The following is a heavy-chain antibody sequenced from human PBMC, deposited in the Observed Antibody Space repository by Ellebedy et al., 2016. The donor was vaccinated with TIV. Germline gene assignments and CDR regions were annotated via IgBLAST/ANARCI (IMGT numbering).Heavy chain of an antibody. CDR2: IIPIFGTA. CDR1: GGTFSSYA. J-gene: IGHJ4*02. CDR3: ARSLDSGWYRGYFDY. Sequence: ASVKVSCKASGGTFSSYAISWVRQAPGQGPEWMGGIIPIFGTANYAQKFQGRVTITADESTSTAYMELSSLRSEDTAVYYCARSLDSGWYRGYFDYWGQGTLVTVSS. V-gene: IGHV1-69*13. D-gene: IGHD6-19*01.